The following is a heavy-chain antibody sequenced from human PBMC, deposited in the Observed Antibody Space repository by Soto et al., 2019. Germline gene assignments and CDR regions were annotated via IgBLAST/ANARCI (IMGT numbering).Heavy chain of an antibody. CDR3: AHGSCSSADCYPNPYLDY. CDR1: GFSLITPAEV. V-gene: IGHV2-5*02. CDR2: IYWDDDE. Sequence: QITLKESGPTLVKPTQTLTLTCTFSGFSLITPAEVVCWIRQPPLKALELLALIYWDDDERYSPSLKSRLTITKDTSKNQVVLTMTNVDPVDTATYYWAHGSCSSADCYPNPYLDYWGQGILVTVSS. J-gene: IGHJ4*02. D-gene: IGHD2-2*01.